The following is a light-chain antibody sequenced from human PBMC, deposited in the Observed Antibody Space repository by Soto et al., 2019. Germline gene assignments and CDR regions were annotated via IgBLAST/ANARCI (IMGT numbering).Light chain of an antibody. J-gene: IGKJ5*01. V-gene: IGKV1-39*01. Sequence: DIQMTQSPSSLSASVGDRVTITCRASQSISSYLNGYQQKPGKAPKLLLYAASRLQRGVPSRFSGSGSGTDLTHTISRLQPEDFATHYCQQSYSTPRITFGQGTRLEIK. CDR1: QSISSY. CDR2: AAS. CDR3: QQSYSTPRIT.